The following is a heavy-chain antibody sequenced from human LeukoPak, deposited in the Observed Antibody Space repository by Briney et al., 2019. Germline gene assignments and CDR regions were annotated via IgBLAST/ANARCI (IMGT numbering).Heavy chain of an antibody. V-gene: IGHV1-2*02. D-gene: IGHD2-2*01. J-gene: IGHJ5*02. CDR3: ASKGYCSSTSCYGFDP. CDR2: INPNSGGT. CDR1: GYTFTGYY. Sequence: ASVKVSCKASGYTFTGYYMHWVRQAPGQGLEWMGWINPNSGGTNYAQKFQGRVNMTRDTSISTAYMELSRLRSDDTAVYYCASKGYCSSTSCYGFDPWGQGTLVTVSS.